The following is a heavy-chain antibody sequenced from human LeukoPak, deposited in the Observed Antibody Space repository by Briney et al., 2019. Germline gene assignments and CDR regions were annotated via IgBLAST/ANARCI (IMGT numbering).Heavy chain of an antibody. CDR3: ARGDYYDSSGYYYAAFDI. V-gene: IGHV4-34*01. CDR1: GGSFSGYY. CDR2: INHSGST. Sequence: SETMSLTCAVYGGSFSGYYWSWIRQPPGKGLEWIGEINHSGSTNYNPSLKSRVSISVDTSKNQFTLKLSSVTAADTAVYYWARGDYYDSSGYYYAAFDIWGQGTMVTVSS. D-gene: IGHD3-22*01. J-gene: IGHJ3*02.